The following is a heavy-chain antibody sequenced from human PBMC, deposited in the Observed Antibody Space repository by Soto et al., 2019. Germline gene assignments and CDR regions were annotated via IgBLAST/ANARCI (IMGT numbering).Heavy chain of an antibody. V-gene: IGHV3-66*01. D-gene: IGHD3-10*01. CDR1: GFTVSSHY. Sequence: EVPLVESGGGLVQPGGSLRLSCAASGFTVSSHYMSWFRQAPGKGLEWVSVIYDNGDTYYPDSVKGRFTISRDNAKNTPYLQMNSLSAADTSVYHWSRVTTSYYGSGSVPWGQGNLVTVSS. J-gene: IGHJ5*02. CDR2: IYDNGDT. CDR3: SRVTTSYYGSGSVP.